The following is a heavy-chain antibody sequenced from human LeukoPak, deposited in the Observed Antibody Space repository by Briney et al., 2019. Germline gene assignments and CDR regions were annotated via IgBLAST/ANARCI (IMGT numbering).Heavy chain of an antibody. V-gene: IGHV3-7*01. D-gene: IGHD2-2*01. CDR1: GFTFSSYW. J-gene: IGHJ6*02. CDR2: IKQDGSEK. CDR3: ARDIVVPAAVLHYYYYYGMDV. Sequence: PGGSLRLSCAASGFTFSSYWMSWVRQAPGKGLGWVANIKQDGSEKYYVDSVKGRFTISRDNAKNSLYLQMNSLRAEDTAVYYCARDIVVPAAVLHYYYYYGMDVWGQGTTVTVSS.